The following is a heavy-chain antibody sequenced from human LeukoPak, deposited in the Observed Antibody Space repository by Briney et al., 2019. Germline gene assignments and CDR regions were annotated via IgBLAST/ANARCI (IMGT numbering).Heavy chain of an antibody. Sequence: PSETLSLTCTVSGGSISTSDYYWGWIRQPPGKALEWIAYIYYSGLTNYNPSLKSRVTISVDTSKNQFSLKLSPVTAADTAVYYCARWDSSAWFYDFWGQGTLVTVSS. CDR3: ARWDSSAWFYDF. J-gene: IGHJ4*02. CDR2: IYYSGLT. CDR1: GGSISTSDYY. D-gene: IGHD6-19*01. V-gene: IGHV4-61*05.